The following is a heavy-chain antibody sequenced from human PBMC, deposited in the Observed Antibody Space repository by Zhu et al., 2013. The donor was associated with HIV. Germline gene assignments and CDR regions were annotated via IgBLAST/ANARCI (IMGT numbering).Heavy chain of an antibody. CDR1: GYTFINYG. Sequence: VQLVQSGGEVKKPGASVKVSCKASGYTFINYGIAWVRQAPGKGLEWMGLVDPEDGEADYSHKFQGRVTISADSSIDTSYMELRSPRSDDSAVYFCARTSAEFYFFAVDIWGQGTTVTVSS. CDR2: VDPEDGEA. CDR3: ARTSAEFYFFAVDI. J-gene: IGHJ6*02. D-gene: IGHD3-10*01. V-gene: IGHV1-69-2*01.